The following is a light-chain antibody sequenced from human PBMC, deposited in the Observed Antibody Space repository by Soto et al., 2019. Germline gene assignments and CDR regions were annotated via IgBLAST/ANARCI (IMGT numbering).Light chain of an antibody. Sequence: DIQMTQSPSTLSASIGDRVTITCRASQNINNWIALYHQKPGKAPKLLIYDASSLESGVPSRFSGSGSGTEFTLTISSLQPDDFATYYCQQYNSYWTFGQGTKVDIK. V-gene: IGKV1-5*01. CDR1: QNINNW. CDR2: DAS. CDR3: QQYNSYWT. J-gene: IGKJ1*01.